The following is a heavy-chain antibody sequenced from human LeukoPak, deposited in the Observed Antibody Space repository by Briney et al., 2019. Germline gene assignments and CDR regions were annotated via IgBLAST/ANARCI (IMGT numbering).Heavy chain of an antibody. CDR2: VSAGHYA. V-gene: IGHV3-13*01. D-gene: IGHD5-18*01. J-gene: IGHJ4*02. CDR1: GFTLGGHD. CDR3: VREARGYHYTYFDY. Sequence: SGGSLRLSCTASGFTLGGHDMHWVRQTKGNGLEWVAAVSAGHYAFYAGSVKGRFTVSREDAKNSLCLQMNSLRAGDTAVYYCVREARGYHYTYFDYWGQGSLVTVSS.